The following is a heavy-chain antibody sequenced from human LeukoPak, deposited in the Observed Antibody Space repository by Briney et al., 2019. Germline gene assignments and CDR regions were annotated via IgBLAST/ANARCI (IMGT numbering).Heavy chain of an antibody. CDR3: AADQVARVYDL. J-gene: IGHJ2*01. CDR2: IVVGSGNT. Sequence: SAKVSCKASGFTFTSSAVQWVRQARGQRLEWIGWIVVGSGNTNYAQKFQERVTITRDMSTSTAYMELSSLRSEDTAVYYCAADQVARVYDLWGRGTLVTVSS. V-gene: IGHV1-58*01. CDR1: GFTFTSSA. D-gene: IGHD5-12*01.